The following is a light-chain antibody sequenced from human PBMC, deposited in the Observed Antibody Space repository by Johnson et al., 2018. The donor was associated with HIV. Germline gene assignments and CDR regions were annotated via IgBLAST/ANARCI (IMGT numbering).Light chain of an antibody. V-gene: IGLV1-44*01. CDR2: RDI. CDR3: AAWDDSLNVSYV. J-gene: IGLJ1*01. Sequence: QSVLTQPPSASGTPGQRVTISCSGSGSNIGSNTVNWYQHLPGTAPNLLIYRDIQRPSGVPDRFFGSKSGTSASLAISGLQAEDEADYYYAAWDDSLNVSYVFGTRTKVTVL. CDR1: GSNIGSNT.